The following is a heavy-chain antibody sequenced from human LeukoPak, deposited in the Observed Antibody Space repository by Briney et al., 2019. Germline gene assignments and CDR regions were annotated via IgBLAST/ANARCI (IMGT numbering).Heavy chain of an antibody. D-gene: IGHD4-17*01. J-gene: IGHJ4*02. Sequence: SQTLSLTCAISGDSVSSNSVAWNWIRQSPSRGLEWLRRTYYRSKFYSDYVVSVKGRITVNPDTSKNQFSLQLKSVTPEDTAVYYCARDFHGAFDYWGQGTLVTVSS. CDR2: TYYRSKFYS. CDR1: GDSVSSNSVA. V-gene: IGHV6-1*01. CDR3: ARDFHGAFDY.